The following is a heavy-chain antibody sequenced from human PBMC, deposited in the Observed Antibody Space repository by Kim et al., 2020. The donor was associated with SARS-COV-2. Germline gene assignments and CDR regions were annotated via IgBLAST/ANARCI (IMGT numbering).Heavy chain of an antibody. D-gene: IGHD4-17*01. CDR3: ARVLPGTPQALGSSLYGDYVGREYYFDY. Sequence: SETLSLTCTVSGGSISSYYWSWIRQPPGKGLEWIGYIYYSGSTNYNPSLKSRVTISVDTSKNQFSLKLSSVTAADTAVYYCARVLPGTPQALGSSLYGDYVGREYYFDYWGQGTLVTVSS. J-gene: IGHJ4*02. V-gene: IGHV4-59*13. CDR1: GGSISSYY. CDR2: IYYSGST.